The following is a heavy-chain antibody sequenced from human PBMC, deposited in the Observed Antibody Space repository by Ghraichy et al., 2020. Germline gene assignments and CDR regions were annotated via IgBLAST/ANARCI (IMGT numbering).Heavy chain of an antibody. CDR1: GFSFSNYI. J-gene: IGHJ6*02. CDR2: ISSSSRTI. V-gene: IGHV3-48*02. D-gene: IGHD4-23*01. Sequence: GGSLRLSCAASGFSFSNYIMNWVRQAPGKGLEWVSHISSSSRTISYTDSVKGRFTVSRDNAKNSLFLQMNSLRDEDMAVYYCARASRVVRFYYYDALDVWGQGTTVTVSS. CDR3: ARASRVVRFYYYDALDV.